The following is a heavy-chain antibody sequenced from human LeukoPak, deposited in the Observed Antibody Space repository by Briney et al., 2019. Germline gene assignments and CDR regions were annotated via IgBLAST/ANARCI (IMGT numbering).Heavy chain of an antibody. V-gene: IGHV4-34*01. Sequence: SETLSLTCAVYGGSFSGYYWSWIRQPPGKGLEWIGEINHSGSTNYNPSLKSRVTVSVDTSKNQFSLKLSSVTAADTAVYYCARGHDSSVYYFDYWGQGTLVTVSS. CDR2: INHSGST. J-gene: IGHJ4*02. CDR1: GGSFSGYY. D-gene: IGHD3-22*01. CDR3: ARGHDSSVYYFDY.